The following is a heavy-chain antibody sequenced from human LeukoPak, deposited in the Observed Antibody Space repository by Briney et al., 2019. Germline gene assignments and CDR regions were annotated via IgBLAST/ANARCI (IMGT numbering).Heavy chain of an antibody. J-gene: IGHJ5*02. CDR3: AKDLGDYQRDYFDP. CDR1: GYTFTDYY. CDR2: INPNTGGT. V-gene: IGHV1-2*02. D-gene: IGHD4-17*01. Sequence: ASVKVSCKASGYTFTDYYMHWVRQAPGHGLEWMGWINPNTGGTNYPQKFQGRVTMTRDTSLSTAYMELSRLRSDDTAVYYCAKDLGDYQRDYFDPWGQGTLVTVSS.